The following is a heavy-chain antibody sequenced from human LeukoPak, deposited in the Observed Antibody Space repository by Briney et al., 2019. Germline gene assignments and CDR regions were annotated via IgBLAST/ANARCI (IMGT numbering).Heavy chain of an antibody. CDR3: AKLWFGELGAVYFDY. Sequence: GGSLRPSCAASGFRFSNYAMSWVRQAPGKGLEWVSGIGGSGSSTYYADSVKGRFTISRDNSKNTLYLQMNSLRAEDTAVYYCAKLWFGELGAVYFDYWGQGTLVTVSS. CDR1: GFRFSNYA. D-gene: IGHD3-10*01. J-gene: IGHJ4*02. V-gene: IGHV3-23*01. CDR2: IGGSGSST.